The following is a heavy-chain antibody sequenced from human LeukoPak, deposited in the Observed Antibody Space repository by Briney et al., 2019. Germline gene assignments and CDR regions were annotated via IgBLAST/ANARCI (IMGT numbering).Heavy chain of an antibody. CDR1: GGSISSSSYY. D-gene: IGHD3-3*01. CDR2: IYHSGST. J-gene: IGHJ6*03. Sequence: SETLSLTCTVSGGSISSSSYYWGWIRQPPGKGLEWIGSIYHSGSTYYNPSLKSRVTISVDTSKNQFSLKLSSVTAADTAVYYCARVGGLYDFWSGYYTGGHYYYYMDVWGKGTTVTVSS. CDR3: ARVGGLYDFWSGYYTGGHYYYYMDV. V-gene: IGHV4-39*07.